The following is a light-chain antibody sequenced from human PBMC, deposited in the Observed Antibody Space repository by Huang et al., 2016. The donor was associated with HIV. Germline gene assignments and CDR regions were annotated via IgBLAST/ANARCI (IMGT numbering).Light chain of an antibody. V-gene: IGKV4-1*01. CDR2: WAS. CDR1: QSVLYSSNNKNY. CDR3: QQYYTSPFT. Sequence: DIVMTQSPDSLAVSLGERATINCKSSQSVLYSSNNKNYLAWYQQKPGQPPKLLIYWASTRESGVPDRCSGSGSGTDFTLTISSLQAEDVAAYYCQQYYTSPFTFGPGTKLDIK. J-gene: IGKJ3*01.